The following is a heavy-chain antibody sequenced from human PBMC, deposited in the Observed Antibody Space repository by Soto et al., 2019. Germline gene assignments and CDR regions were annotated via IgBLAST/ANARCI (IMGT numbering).Heavy chain of an antibody. J-gene: IGHJ6*01. D-gene: IGHD6-6*01. V-gene: IGHV1-69*12. Sequence: QVQLVQSGAEVKKPGSSVKVSCKASGVTFSSYGISWVRQAAGQGLEWMVGIIPICGTATYAQKFKGRVTMTADESTSTAYMELSRLRSEDTAVYYCARARSTSAYYYGMDVWGPGTTVTVSS. CDR3: ARARSTSAYYYGMDV. CDR1: GVTFSSYG. CDR2: IIPICGTA.